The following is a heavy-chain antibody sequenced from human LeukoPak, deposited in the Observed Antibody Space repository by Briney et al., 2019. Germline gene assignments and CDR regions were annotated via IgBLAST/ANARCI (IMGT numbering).Heavy chain of an antibody. D-gene: IGHD2-21*01. CDR2: IKQDGSEK. CDR3: ATPPYFYGMAV. J-gene: IGHJ6*02. V-gene: IGHV3-7*03. CDR1: GFTFSDYW. Sequence: GGSLRLSCAASGFTFSDYWMSWVRQAPGKGLEWVAKIKQDGSEKHYVDSVAGRFTISRDNAKNSLFLQMHSLRAEDTAVYYCATPPYFYGMAVWGQGTTVTVSS.